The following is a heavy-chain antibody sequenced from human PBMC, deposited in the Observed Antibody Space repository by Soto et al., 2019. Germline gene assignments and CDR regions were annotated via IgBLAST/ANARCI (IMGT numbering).Heavy chain of an antibody. CDR1: GGSFSGYY. V-gene: IGHV4-34*01. D-gene: IGHD3-3*01. Sequence: SETLSLTCAVYGGSFSGYYWSWIRQPPGKGLEWIGEINHSGSTNYNPSLKSRVTISVDTSKNQFSLKLSSVTAADTAVYYCARGPYDFWSGYSPYYFDYWGQGTLVTVSS. CDR3: ARGPYDFWSGYSPYYFDY. CDR2: INHSGST. J-gene: IGHJ4*02.